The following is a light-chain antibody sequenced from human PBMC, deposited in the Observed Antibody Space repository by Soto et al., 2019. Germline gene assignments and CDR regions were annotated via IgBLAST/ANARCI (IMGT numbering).Light chain of an antibody. J-gene: IGKJ2*01. CDR2: DAS. V-gene: IGKV1-5*01. Sequence: DIPMTQSPSTLSASVGDRVTITCRASQSISSWLAWYQQKPGKAPKLPIYDASSLESGVPSRFSGSGSGTEFTLTISSLQPDDFATYYCQQYNSYSLYTFGQGTKLEIK. CDR1: QSISSW. CDR3: QQYNSYSLYT.